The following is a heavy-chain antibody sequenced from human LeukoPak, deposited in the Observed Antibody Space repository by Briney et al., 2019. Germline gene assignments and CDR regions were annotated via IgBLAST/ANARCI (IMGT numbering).Heavy chain of an antibody. D-gene: IGHD3-22*01. CDR1: GFTLSSDW. J-gene: IGHJ4*02. CDR3: AKRRIYDSSGYYFDY. V-gene: IGHV3-7*01. CDR2: IKQDGSEE. Sequence: GGSLRLSCAASGFTLSSDWMSWVRQAPGKGLEWGANIKQDGSEEYYVDSVKGRFTISRDNAKNSLYLQMNTLRAADTAVYYCAKRRIYDSSGYYFDYWGQGTLVTVSS.